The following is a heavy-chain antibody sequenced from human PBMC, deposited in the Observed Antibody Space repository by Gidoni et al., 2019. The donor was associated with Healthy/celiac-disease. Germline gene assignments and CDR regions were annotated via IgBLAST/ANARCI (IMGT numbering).Heavy chain of an antibody. CDR2: ISSSSSYI. CDR3: ARDRLWFGELLYSYYYGMDV. CDR1: GFTFSSYS. Sequence: EVQLVESGGGLVKPGGSLRLSCAASGFTFSSYSMQWVRQAPGKGLEWVSSISSSSSYIYYADSVKGRFTISRDNAKNSLYLQMNSLRAEDTAVYYCARDRLWFGELLYSYYYGMDVWGQGTTVTVSS. V-gene: IGHV3-21*01. D-gene: IGHD3-10*01. J-gene: IGHJ6*02.